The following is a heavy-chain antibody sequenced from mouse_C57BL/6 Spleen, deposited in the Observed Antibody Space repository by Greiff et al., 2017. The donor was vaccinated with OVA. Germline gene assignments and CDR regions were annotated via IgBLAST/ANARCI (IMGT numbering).Heavy chain of an antibody. J-gene: IGHJ2*01. D-gene: IGHD1-1*02. CDR3: AREDRGGLDY. V-gene: IGHV2-2*01. CDR2: IWRGGST. Sequence: QVQLQQSGPGLVQPSQSLSISCTASGFSLTSYGVHWVRQSPGKGLEWLGVIWRGGSTAYYAAFISRLSISKDKSKSQVFFKMNSLQADDTAIYGCAREDRGGLDYWGQGTTLTVSS. CDR1: GFSLTSYG.